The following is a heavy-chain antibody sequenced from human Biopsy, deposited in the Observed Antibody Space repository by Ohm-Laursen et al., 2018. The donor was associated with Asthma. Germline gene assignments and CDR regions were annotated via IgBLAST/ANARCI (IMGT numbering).Heavy chain of an antibody. CDR2: ISVYNGNT. V-gene: IGHV1-18*01. J-gene: IGHJ6*02. D-gene: IGHD3-10*01. CDR3: ARAVDYSHYYGIDV. Sequence: ATVKISCKASGYTFNSAGITWVRQAPGQGLEWMGWISVYNGNTKVAQKLQDRVTMITDTSTSTAYMELRSLRSDDTAVYFCARAVDYSHYYGIDVWGQGTTVTVS. CDR1: GYTFNSAG.